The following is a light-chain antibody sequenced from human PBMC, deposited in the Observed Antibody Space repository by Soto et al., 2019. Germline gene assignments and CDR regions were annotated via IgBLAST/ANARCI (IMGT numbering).Light chain of an antibody. Sequence: DIQMTQSPPTLSASVGDRVTITCRASQSVDNWLAWYQQKPGKAPKLLIFAASSLQSGVPSRFSGSRSGPEFTLTISSLQPDDFATYFCQQYSTYSWTFGQGTKVDI. V-gene: IGKV1-5*01. CDR1: QSVDNW. CDR2: AAS. J-gene: IGKJ1*01. CDR3: QQYSTYSWT.